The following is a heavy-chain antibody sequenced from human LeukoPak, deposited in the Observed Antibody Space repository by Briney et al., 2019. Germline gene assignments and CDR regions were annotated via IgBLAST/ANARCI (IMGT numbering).Heavy chain of an antibody. V-gene: IGHV3-30*18. CDR2: ISYDGSNK. J-gene: IGHJ4*02. CDR1: GFTFSSYA. Sequence: QAGGSLRLSCAASGFTFSSYAMHWVRQAPGKGLEWVAVISYDGSNKYYADFVKGRFTISRDNSKNTLYLQMNSLRAEDTAVYYCAKVYGDPPEAFDYWGQGTLVTVSS. CDR3: AKVYGDPPEAFDY. D-gene: IGHD4-17*01.